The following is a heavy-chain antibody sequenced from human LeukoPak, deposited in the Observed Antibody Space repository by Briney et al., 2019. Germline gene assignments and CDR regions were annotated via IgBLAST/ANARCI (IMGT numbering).Heavy chain of an antibody. V-gene: IGHV3-74*01. CDR2: IKSDGSST. Sequence: GSLRLSCAASGFTFSPYWMHWVRQAPGKGLVWVSNIKSDGSSTSYADSVKGRFTISRDNAKKTLYLQMNSLRAEDTAVYYCARDLGYSFDYWGQGTLVTVSS. J-gene: IGHJ4*02. D-gene: IGHD2-15*01. CDR3: ARDLGYSFDY. CDR1: GFTFSPYW.